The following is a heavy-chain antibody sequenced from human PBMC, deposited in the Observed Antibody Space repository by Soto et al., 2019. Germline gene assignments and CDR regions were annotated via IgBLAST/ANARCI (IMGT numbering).Heavy chain of an antibody. CDR1: GFTFSNAW. CDR2: IRSKSDGGTT. CDR3: TTDIWPAVGLDH. Sequence: EVQLVESGGGLVEPGGSLRLSCAASGFTFSNAWMNWVRQAPGKGLEWVGRIRSKSDGGTTDYAAPVKDRFIISRDDSKKTLYLQLNSLKSEDRAVYYCTTDIWPAVGLDHWGRGTLVTVSS. J-gene: IGHJ4*02. V-gene: IGHV3-15*07. D-gene: IGHD1-26*01.